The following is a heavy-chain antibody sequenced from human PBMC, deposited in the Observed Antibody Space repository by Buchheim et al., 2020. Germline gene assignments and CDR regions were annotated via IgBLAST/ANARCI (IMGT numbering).Heavy chain of an antibody. D-gene: IGHD4-17*01. J-gene: IGHJ5*02. CDR3: ARGRLRTKLKNWFDP. Sequence: QVQLQQWGAGLLKPSETLSLTCAVYGGSFSGYYWSWIRQPPGKGLEWIGEINHSGSTNYNPSLKSRVTISVETSKNQFSLELSSVTAADAAVYYCARGRLRTKLKNWFDPWGQGTL. V-gene: IGHV4-34*01. CDR2: INHSGST. CDR1: GGSFSGYY.